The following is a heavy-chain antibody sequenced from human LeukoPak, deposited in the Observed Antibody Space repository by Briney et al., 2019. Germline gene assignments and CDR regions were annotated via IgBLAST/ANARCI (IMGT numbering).Heavy chain of an antibody. J-gene: IGHJ5*02. D-gene: IGHD3-3*01. V-gene: IGHV4-4*07. Sequence: SETLSLTCTVSGGSISSYYWSWIRQPPGKGLEWIGRIYTSGSTNYNPSLKSRVTMSVDTSKNQFSLKLSSVTAADTAVYYCARDMGVAYARGNWFDPWGQGTLVTVSS. CDR2: IYTSGST. CDR3: ARDMGVAYARGNWFDP. CDR1: GGSISSYY.